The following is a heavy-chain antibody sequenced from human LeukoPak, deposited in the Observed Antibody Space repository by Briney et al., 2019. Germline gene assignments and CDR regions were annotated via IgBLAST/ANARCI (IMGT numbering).Heavy chain of an antibody. D-gene: IGHD6-19*01. CDR3: ARGVGLASNYYYLDV. V-gene: IGHV3-21*01. CDR1: GFTFSTYT. CDR2: ISSSSSYI. Sequence: PGGSLRLSCAASGFTFSTYTMVWVRQAPGKGLEWVSSISSSSSYIFNADSVKGRFSISRDNAKNSLFLLMNSLSAEDTAVYYCARGVGLASNYYYLDVWGRGTTVTISS. J-gene: IGHJ6*03.